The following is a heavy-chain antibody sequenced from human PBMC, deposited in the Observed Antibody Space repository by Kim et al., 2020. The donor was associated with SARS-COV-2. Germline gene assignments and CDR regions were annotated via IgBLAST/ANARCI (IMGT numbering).Heavy chain of an antibody. D-gene: IGHD3-22*01. V-gene: IGHV1-18*01. CDR3: ARDDYDSSGHSDY. J-gene: IGHJ4*02. Sequence: YVQKLQGRVTMTTDTSTSTAYLEVRSLRSDDTAVYYCARDDYDSSGHSDYWGKGTLVTVSS.